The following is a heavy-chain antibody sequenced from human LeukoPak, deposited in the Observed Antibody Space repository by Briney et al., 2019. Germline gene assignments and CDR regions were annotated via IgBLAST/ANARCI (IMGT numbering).Heavy chain of an antibody. J-gene: IGHJ4*02. Sequence: PSETLSLTCTVSGASVSGVYWRWIRQPPGKGLEWIGYIYHSGDSNCNPSLKSRVTVSLGTSKNQVSLRLTSVTAADTAVYYCARHPFATPFDFWGRGTLVTVSS. CDR3: ARHPFATPFDF. CDR2: IYHSGDS. CDR1: GASVSGVY. V-gene: IGHV4-59*08. D-gene: IGHD2-15*01.